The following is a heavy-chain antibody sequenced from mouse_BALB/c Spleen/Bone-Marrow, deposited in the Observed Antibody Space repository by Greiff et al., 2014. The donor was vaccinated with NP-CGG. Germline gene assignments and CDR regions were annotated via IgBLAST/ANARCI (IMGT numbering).Heavy chain of an antibody. J-gene: IGHJ4*01. Sequence: QVQLQQSAAELARPGASVKMSCKTSGYTFTYYTMHWVKQRPGQGLEWIGYINPSSGYTDYNQKFKDKTTLTTDKSSSTAYLQLSSLTSEDSAVYYCVRENYDYDGGAMDYWGQGTSVTVSS. CDR2: INPSSGYT. D-gene: IGHD2-4*01. CDR3: VRENYDYDGGAMDY. V-gene: IGHV1-4*02. CDR1: GYTFTYYT.